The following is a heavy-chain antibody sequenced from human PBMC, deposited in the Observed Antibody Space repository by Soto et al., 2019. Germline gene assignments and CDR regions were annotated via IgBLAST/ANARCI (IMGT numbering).Heavy chain of an antibody. V-gene: IGHV1-18*01. D-gene: IGHD3-10*01. CDR2: ISAYNGNT. CDR1: GYTFTSYG. CDR3: ARESYYYGSGRGWFDP. Sequence: QVQLVQSGAEVKKPGASVKVSCKASGYTFTSYGISWVRQAPGQGLEWMGWISAYNGNTNYAQKLQGRVTMTTDTSTRTAYMELRSLRSGDTAVYYCARESYYYGSGRGWFDPWGQGSLVTVSS. J-gene: IGHJ5*02.